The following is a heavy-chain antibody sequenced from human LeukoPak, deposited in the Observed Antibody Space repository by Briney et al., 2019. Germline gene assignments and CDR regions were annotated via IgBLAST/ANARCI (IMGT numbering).Heavy chain of an antibody. J-gene: IGHJ4*02. CDR3: AKDLMKTGYCSGASCYGRTD. CDR2: ILYDGRNK. D-gene: IGHD2-15*01. Sequence: GRSLRLFCAASGFTFSNFAIHWVRQAPGKGLEWVAVILYDGRNKYYGDSVEGRFTISRDNSKNTVYLEMNSLRAEDAAVYYCAKDLMKTGYCSGASCYGRTDWGQGTLVTVSS. V-gene: IGHV3-30*18. CDR1: GFTFSNFA.